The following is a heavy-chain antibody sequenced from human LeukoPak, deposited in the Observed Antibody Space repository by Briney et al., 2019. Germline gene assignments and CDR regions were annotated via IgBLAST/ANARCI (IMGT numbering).Heavy chain of an antibody. CDR1: GFTLSSYW. CDR3: VRGNPFGGY. J-gene: IGHJ4*02. CDR2: IKQDGSEI. Sequence: GGSLRLSCAASGFTLSSYWMIWVRQAPGKGLEWVANIKQDGSEISYVDSVKGRFTISRDNAKNSLYLQMNSLRAEDTAVYYCVRGNPFGGYWGQGTLVTVSS. D-gene: IGHD2-15*01. V-gene: IGHV3-7*03.